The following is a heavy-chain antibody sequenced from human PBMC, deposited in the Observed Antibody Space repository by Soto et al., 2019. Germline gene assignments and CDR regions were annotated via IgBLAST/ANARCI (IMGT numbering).Heavy chain of an antibody. J-gene: IGHJ6*02. CDR3: ARCGYYYYGMDV. CDR1: GGTFSSYA. CDR2: IIPIFGTA. Sequence: ASVKVSCKASGGTFSSYAISCVRQAPGQGLEWMGGIIPIFGTANYAQKFQGRVTITADESTSTAYMELSSLRSEDTAVYYCARCGYYYYGMDVWGQGTTVTVSS. V-gene: IGHV1-69*13.